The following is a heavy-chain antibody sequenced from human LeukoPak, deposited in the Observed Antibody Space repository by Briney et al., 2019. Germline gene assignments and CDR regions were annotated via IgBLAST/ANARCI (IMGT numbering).Heavy chain of an antibody. CDR2: IKSKTDGGTT. V-gene: IGHV3-15*01. Sequence: TGGSLRLSCAASGFTFSNAWMSWVRQAPGKGLEWVGRIKSKTDGGTTDYAAPVKGRFTISRDDSKNTLYLQMNSLKTEDTAVYYCTTGGCGGDCRKYYYYYMDVWGKGTTVTVSS. CDR1: GFTFSNAW. D-gene: IGHD2-21*01. CDR3: TTGGCGGDCRKYYYYYMDV. J-gene: IGHJ6*03.